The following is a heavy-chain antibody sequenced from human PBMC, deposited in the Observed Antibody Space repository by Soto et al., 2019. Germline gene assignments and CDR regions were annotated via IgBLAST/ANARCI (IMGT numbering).Heavy chain of an antibody. D-gene: IGHD2-2*01. CDR2: ISGSTGRA. J-gene: IGHJ5*02. Sequence: GGSLRLSCAASGFTYSNYAMSWVRQAPGKGLEWVSAISGSTGRAYYADSVTGRFTISRDNSKNTLYLQMNSLRAEDTAVYYCAKVGLPYCSSPRCYRRSSTDWFDPCGQGTLVTVSS. V-gene: IGHV3-23*01. CDR1: GFTYSNYA. CDR3: AKVGLPYCSSPRCYRRSSTDWFDP.